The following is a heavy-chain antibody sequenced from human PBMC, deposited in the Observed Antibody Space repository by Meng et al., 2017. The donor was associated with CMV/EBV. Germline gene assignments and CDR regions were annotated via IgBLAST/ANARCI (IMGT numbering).Heavy chain of an antibody. CDR2: IYYSGST. V-gene: IGHV4-61*01. D-gene: IGHD2-2*01. Sequence: SVSSGSYYWSWIRQPPGEGLEWIGYIYYSGSTNYNPSLKSRVTISVDTSKNQFSLKLSSVTAADTAVYYCARVRGDIVVVPATNWFDPWGQGTLVTVSS. CDR3: ARVRGDIVVVPATNWFDP. CDR1: SVSSGSYY. J-gene: IGHJ5*02.